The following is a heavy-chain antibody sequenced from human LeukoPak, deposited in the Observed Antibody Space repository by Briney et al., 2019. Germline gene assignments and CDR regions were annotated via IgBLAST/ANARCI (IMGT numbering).Heavy chain of an antibody. CDR3: ARDRYYYDSSARYFDY. J-gene: IGHJ4*02. D-gene: IGHD3-22*01. Sequence: SETLSLTCAVSGDSISNSLWWSWVRQTPGKGLEWIGEIYASGDTNYNPSLKSRVTISVDKSTNQFSLNLNSVTAANTAVYYCARDRYYYDSSARYFDYWGQGTLVTVSS. CDR1: GDSISNSLW. CDR2: IYASGDT. V-gene: IGHV4-4*02.